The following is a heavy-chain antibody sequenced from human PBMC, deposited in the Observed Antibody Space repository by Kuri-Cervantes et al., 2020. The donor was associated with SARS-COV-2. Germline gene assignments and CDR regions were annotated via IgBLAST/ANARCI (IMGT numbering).Heavy chain of an antibody. CDR2: IYTSGST. V-gene: IGHV4-61*02. Sequence: SETLSLTCTVSGGSISSGSYYWSWIRQPAGKGLEWIGRIYTSGSTNYNPSLKSRVTISVDTSKNQFSLKLSSVTAADTAVYYCARGRVRITIFGVVRRDPSFDYWGQGTLVTVSS. CDR1: GGSISSGSYY. D-gene: IGHD3-3*01. J-gene: IGHJ4*02. CDR3: ARGRVRITIFGVVRRDPSFDY.